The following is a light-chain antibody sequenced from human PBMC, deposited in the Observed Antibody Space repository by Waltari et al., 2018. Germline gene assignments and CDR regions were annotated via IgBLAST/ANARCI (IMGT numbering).Light chain of an antibody. CDR2: AAS. V-gene: IGKV1-9*01. CDR3: QQVNTYSWT. Sequence: DIHLTQSPSYLSASVGDRVTITCRASRGISSYLAWYQQKPGKAPKLLIYAASTLQSGVPLMFSGSGSGTEFTLTISSLQPEDFATYYCQQVNTYSWTFGQGTKVEIK. CDR1: RGISSY. J-gene: IGKJ1*01.